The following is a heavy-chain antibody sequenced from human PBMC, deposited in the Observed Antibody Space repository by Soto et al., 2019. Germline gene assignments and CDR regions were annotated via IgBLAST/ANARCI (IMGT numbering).Heavy chain of an antibody. Sequence: SETLSLTCTVSGGSISSYYWSWIRQPPGKGLEWIGYIYYSGSTNYNPSLKSRVTISVDTSKNQFSLKLSSVTAADTAVYYCAGFYYYDSSGYVGWFDPWGQGTLVTVSS. CDR1: GGSISSYY. CDR3: AGFYYYDSSGYVGWFDP. J-gene: IGHJ5*02. D-gene: IGHD3-22*01. V-gene: IGHV4-59*01. CDR2: IYYSGST.